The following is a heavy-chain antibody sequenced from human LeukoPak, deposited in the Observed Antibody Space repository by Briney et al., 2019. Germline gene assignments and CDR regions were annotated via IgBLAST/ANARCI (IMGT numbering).Heavy chain of an antibody. J-gene: IGHJ3*02. Sequence: PSETLSLTCSISGASTSSYYWSWLRQPAGKGLEWIGRIHTRGGTEYNPSLKSRVTMSVDTSKNQFSLKLTSVTAADTAVCFCARDDNSEYSDDAFDIWGQGTLVTVSS. CDR2: IHTRGGT. D-gene: IGHD2/OR15-2a*01. CDR1: GASTSSYY. CDR3: ARDDNSEYSDDAFDI. V-gene: IGHV4-4*07.